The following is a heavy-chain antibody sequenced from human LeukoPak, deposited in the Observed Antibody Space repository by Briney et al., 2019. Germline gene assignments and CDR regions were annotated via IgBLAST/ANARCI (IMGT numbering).Heavy chain of an antibody. CDR1: GGSFSGYY. D-gene: IGHD2-2*02. V-gene: IGHV4-34*01. CDR2: ISRSGST. J-gene: IGHJ4*02. Sequence: SETLSLTCAVYGGSFSGYYWSWIRQPPGKGLEWMGEISRSGSTSYYASLKSRVHITVYASKNQFFLTLSPVTAAATAVYFYARGGPQAYTYWGQGMLVTVSS. CDR3: ARGGPQAYTY.